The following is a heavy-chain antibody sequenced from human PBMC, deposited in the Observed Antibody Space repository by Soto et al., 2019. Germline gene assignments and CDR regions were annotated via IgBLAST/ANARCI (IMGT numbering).Heavy chain of an antibody. CDR1: GYTFTSYG. Sequence: ASVKVSCKASGYTFTSYGISWVRQAPGQGLEWMGWISAYNGNTNYAQKLQGRVTMTTDTSTSTAYMELRSLRFDDTAVYYCARDHSIDYDSSGYTPYFDYWGQGTLVTVSS. CDR2: ISAYNGNT. CDR3: ARDHSIDYDSSGYTPYFDY. V-gene: IGHV1-18*04. J-gene: IGHJ4*02. D-gene: IGHD3-22*01.